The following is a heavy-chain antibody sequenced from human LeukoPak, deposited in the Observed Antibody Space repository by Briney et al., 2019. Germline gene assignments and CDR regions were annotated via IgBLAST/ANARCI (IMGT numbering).Heavy chain of an antibody. V-gene: IGHV3-23*01. CDR1: GITFSSYA. CDR3: AKDQSYSSSWHYFDY. CDR2: ISDSGYTT. Sequence: GGSLRLSCAASGITFSSYAMSWVRQAPGKGLEWVSTISDSGYTTYYADSVKGRFTISRDNSKNTLYLQMNSLRAEDTAVYYCAKDQSYSSSWHYFDYWGQGTLVTVSS. J-gene: IGHJ4*02. D-gene: IGHD6-13*01.